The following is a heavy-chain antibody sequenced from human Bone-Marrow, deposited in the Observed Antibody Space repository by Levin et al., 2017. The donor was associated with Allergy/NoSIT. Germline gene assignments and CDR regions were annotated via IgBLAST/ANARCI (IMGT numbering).Heavy chain of an antibody. CDR1: GFSISRFW. CDR3: TRDRGWGMAV. CDR2: IKQDGSLR. V-gene: IGHV3-7*01. Sequence: SCAASGFSISRFWMNWVRQAPGKGLEWVANIKQDGSLRYYVDSVKGRFTISRDNANNSLYLQMNSLRADDTAIYYCTRDRGWGMAVWGQGTTVIVSS. J-gene: IGHJ6*02.